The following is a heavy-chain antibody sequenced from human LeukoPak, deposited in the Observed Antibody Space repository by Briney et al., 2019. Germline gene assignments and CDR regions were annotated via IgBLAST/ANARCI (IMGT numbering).Heavy chain of an antibody. CDR2: ISSGGST. D-gene: IGHD2-2*01. J-gene: IGHJ4*02. V-gene: IGHV4-61*02. CDR3: TRAEDGCSDASCYGY. CDR1: GGSIRSGDYY. Sequence: PSETLSPTCSVSGGSIRSGDYYWSWIRQPAGKGLEWIGRISSGGSTNYNPSLMSRVTISIDTSKNHFSLELTFVTAADTAVYYCTRAEDGCSDASCYGYWGQGTLVTVSS.